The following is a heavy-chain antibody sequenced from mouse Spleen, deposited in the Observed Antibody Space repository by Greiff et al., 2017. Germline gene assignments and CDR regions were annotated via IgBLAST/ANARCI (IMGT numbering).Heavy chain of an antibody. CDR3: ARDERYAMDY. V-gene: IGHV5-4*02. CDR1: GFTFSDYY. Sequence: EVKLMESGGGLVKPGGSLKLSCAASGFTFSDYYMYWVRQTPEKRLEWVATISDGGSYTYFPDSVKGRFTISRDNAKNNLYLQMSSLKSEDTAMYYCARDERYAMDYWGQGTSVTVSS. J-gene: IGHJ4*01. CDR2: ISDGGSYT.